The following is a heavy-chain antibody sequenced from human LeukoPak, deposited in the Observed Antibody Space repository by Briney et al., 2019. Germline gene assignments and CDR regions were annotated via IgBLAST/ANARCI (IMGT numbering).Heavy chain of an antibody. Sequence: PGGPLRLSCAASGFTFSNAWMSWVRQAPGKGLEWVGRIKSKTDGGTTDYAAPVKGRFTISRDDSKNTLYLQMNSLKTEDTAVYYCTTEDKRYCSSTSCRVDYWGQGTLVTVSS. CDR1: GFTFSNAW. J-gene: IGHJ4*02. CDR2: IKSKTDGGTT. D-gene: IGHD2-2*01. CDR3: TTEDKRYCSSTSCRVDY. V-gene: IGHV3-15*01.